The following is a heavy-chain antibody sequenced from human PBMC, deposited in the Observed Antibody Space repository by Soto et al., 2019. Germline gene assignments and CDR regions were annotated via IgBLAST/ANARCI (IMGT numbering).Heavy chain of an antibody. CDR3: ARDRGYDAHDYYYNAMDV. CDR1: GFTFRTYT. J-gene: IGHJ6*02. D-gene: IGHD2-15*01. CDR2: IRGFSPYT. Sequence: EVQLVESGGGLVKPGGSLSLSCISSGFTFRTYTMNWVRQAPGKGLEWVSGIRGFSPYTFYAESVKGRFTISRDNAKNSLYLQMNSLRAEDTAVYYCARDRGYDAHDYYYNAMDVWGQGTTVTVSS. V-gene: IGHV3-21*01.